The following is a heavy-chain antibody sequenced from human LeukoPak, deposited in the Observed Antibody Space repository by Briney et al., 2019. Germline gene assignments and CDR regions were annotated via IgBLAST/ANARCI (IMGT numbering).Heavy chain of an antibody. J-gene: IGHJ4*02. CDR2: IYYSGST. CDR3: ARDLTRYSGSGTYYTYPFDY. CDR1: GGSISSSNYY. V-gene: IGHV4-39*07. D-gene: IGHD3-10*01. Sequence: PSETLSLTCTVSGGSISSSNYYWGWIRQPPGKGLEWIGSIYYSGSTYYNPSLKSRVTISVDTSKNQFSLKLTSVTAADTAVYYCARDLTRYSGSGTYYTYPFDYWGQGTLVTVSS.